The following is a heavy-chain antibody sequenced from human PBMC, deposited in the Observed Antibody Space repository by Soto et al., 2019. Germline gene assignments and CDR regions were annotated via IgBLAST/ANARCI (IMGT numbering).Heavy chain of an antibody. CDR2: ISFDGSIK. D-gene: IGHD2-2*01. CDR3: ARGTVTSLPPYQGFYYYGMDV. V-gene: IGHV3-30*09. CDR1: GFPFSSYT. J-gene: IGHJ6*02. Sequence: QEHLVESGGGVVQPGGSLTLSCTASGFPFSSYTMHWLRRAPGKGLEWVGIISFDGSIKYYADWLKGRIVISRDNSKDSLHLKMDTLTPDDTAIYYCARGTVTSLPPYQGFYYYGMDVWGQGTTVTVPS.